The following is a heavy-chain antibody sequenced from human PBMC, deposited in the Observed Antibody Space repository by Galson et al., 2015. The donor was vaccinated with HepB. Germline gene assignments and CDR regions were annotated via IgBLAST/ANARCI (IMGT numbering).Heavy chain of an antibody. Sequence: SLRLSCAASGFTFNNYWMSWVRQAPGKGLEWVANIREDGGEKTYVDSVKGRFTISRDNAKNSLYLQMNSLRAEDTAVYYCARDGRWELLEGGFDYWGQGILVTVSS. CDR1: GFTFNNYW. CDR3: ARDGRWELLEGGFDY. J-gene: IGHJ4*02. D-gene: IGHD1-26*01. CDR2: IREDGGEK. V-gene: IGHV3-7*03.